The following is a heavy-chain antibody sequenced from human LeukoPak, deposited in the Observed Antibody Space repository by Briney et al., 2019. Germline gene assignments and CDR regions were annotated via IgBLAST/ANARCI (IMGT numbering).Heavy chain of an antibody. Sequence: GGSLRLSCAASGFTFSSYAMSWVRQAPGKGLEWVSAISGSGGSTYYADSVKGRFTISRDNSKNTLYLQMNSLRAEDTAVYYCARVGGRYFDFDYWGQGILVTVS. CDR3: ARVGGRYFDFDY. J-gene: IGHJ4*02. V-gene: IGHV3-23*01. CDR1: GFTFSSYA. D-gene: IGHD2/OR15-2a*01. CDR2: ISGSGGST.